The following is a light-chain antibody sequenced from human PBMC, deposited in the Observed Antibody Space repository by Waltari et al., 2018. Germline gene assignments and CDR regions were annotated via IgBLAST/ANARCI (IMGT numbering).Light chain of an antibody. CDR3: QQYGSSHET. CDR2: GAS. V-gene: IGKV3-20*01. J-gene: IGKJ1*01. CDR1: QSVRSSY. Sequence: EIVVTQSPGTLSLPPGEIATLSCRASQSVRSSYLAWYQQKPGQAPRLLIYGASSRATGIPDRFSGSGSGTDFTLTISRLEPEDFAVYYCQQYGSSHETFGQGTKVEIK.